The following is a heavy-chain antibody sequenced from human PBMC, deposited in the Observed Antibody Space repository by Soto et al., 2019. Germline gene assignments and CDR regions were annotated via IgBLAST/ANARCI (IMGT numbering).Heavy chain of an antibody. CDR1: GGICSNFG. CDR3: ARDPRTARASAMDV. V-gene: IGHV3-33*01. D-gene: IGHD6-6*01. Sequence: GGALRVTCVASGGICSNFGMHWVRQAPGKGLEWVAGVWYDGSNGVSTDSVKGRFTISRDNSKNTLYLQMTSLRAEDTAVYYCARDPRTARASAMDVWGPGTTVPV. J-gene: IGHJ6*02. CDR2: VWYDGSNG.